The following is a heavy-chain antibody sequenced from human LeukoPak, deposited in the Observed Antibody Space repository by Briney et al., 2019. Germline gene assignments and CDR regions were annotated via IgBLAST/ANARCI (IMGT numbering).Heavy chain of an antibody. CDR2: ISGSGAST. V-gene: IGHV3-23*01. CDR1: GFTVSNYA. D-gene: IGHD6-13*01. CDR3: AKDGQHLPDGWFDS. Sequence: PGGSLRLSCAASGFTVSNYAMSWVRQAPGKGLEWVSGISGSGASTYYADSVKGRSTISRDKSKNTLYLQMNSLRADDTAVYYCAKDGQHLPDGWFDSWGQGTLVTVSS. J-gene: IGHJ5*01.